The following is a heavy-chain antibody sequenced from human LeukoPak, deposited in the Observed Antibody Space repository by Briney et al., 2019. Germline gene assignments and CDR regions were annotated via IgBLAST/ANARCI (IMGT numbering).Heavy chain of an antibody. D-gene: IGHD6-13*01. CDR2: ISGSGGST. V-gene: IGHV3-23*01. J-gene: IGHJ4*02. Sequence: PGGSLRLSCAASGFTFSSYSMNWVRQAPGKGLEWVSGISGSGGSTYYADSVKGQFTISRDNSKNTLYLQMNSLRAEDTAVYYCAKSGVAVGTYYFDYWGQGTLVTVSS. CDR3: AKSGVAVGTYYFDY. CDR1: GFTFSSYS.